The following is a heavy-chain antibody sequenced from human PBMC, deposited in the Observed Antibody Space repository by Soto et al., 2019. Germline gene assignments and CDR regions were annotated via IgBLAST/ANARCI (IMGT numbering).Heavy chain of an antibody. CDR3: ARVLAGGGGDGN. Sequence: SETLSLTCTVSGGSVSSGSYYWSWIRQPPGKGLEWVGYIYYSGSTSYNPSLKSRVTISVDTSKNQFSLKLSSVTAADTAVYYCARVLAGGGGDGNWGQGTLVTVS. CDR1: GGSVSSGSYY. V-gene: IGHV4-61*01. J-gene: IGHJ4*02. CDR2: IYYSGST. D-gene: IGHD3-10*01.